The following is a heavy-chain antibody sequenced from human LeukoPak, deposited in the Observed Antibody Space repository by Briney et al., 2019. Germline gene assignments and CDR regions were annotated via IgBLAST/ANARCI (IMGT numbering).Heavy chain of an antibody. V-gene: IGHV4-39*07. CDR1: AGSISSSSYY. CDR3: ARVNYYDSSGYHNWFDP. Sequence: SETLSLTCTVSAGSISSSSYYWGWIRQPPGKGLEWIGSIYYSGSTYYNPSLKSRVTISVDRSKSQFSLKLSSVTAADTAVYYCARVNYYDSSGYHNWFDPWGQGTLVTVSS. D-gene: IGHD3-22*01. J-gene: IGHJ5*02. CDR2: IYYSGST.